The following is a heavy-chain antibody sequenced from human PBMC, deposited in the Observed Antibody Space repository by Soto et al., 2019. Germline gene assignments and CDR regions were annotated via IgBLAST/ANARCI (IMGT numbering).Heavy chain of an antibody. J-gene: IGHJ3*02. D-gene: IGHD6-25*01. CDR2: ISAYNGNT. CDR1: GYTFTSYG. CDR3: ARPRGYSPEYDAFDI. Sequence: ASVKVSCKASGYTFTSYGISWVRQAPGQGLEWMGWISAYNGNTDYAQKLQGRVTMTTDTSTSTAYMELRSLRSDDTAVYYCARPRGYSPEYDAFDIWGQGTMVTFSS. V-gene: IGHV1-18*01.